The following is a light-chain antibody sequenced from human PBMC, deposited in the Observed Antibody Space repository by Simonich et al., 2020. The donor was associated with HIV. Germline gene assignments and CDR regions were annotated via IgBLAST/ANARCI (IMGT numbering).Light chain of an antibody. V-gene: IGKV3D-20*01. CDR1: QRVSDSF. CDR2: DAS. Sequence: EIVMTQSPASLSVSPGERATLSCRASQRVSDSFLAWYQKKPGLAPRLLIYDASSRATGTPDRFSGSGSGTDFTLTISSLQAEDVAVYYCQQYYSTPLTFGPGTKVKI. J-gene: IGKJ3*01. CDR3: QQYYSTPLT.